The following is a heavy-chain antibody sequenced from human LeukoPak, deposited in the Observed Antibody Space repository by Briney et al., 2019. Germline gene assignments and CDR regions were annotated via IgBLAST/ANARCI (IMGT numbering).Heavy chain of an antibody. CDR1: GFTFNRYN. J-gene: IGHJ4*02. Sequence: PGGSLRLSCAASGFTFNRYNMNWVRRAPGKGLEWVSSISTSSSYIYYADSVRGRFTISRDNAKNSLYLQMNSLRAEDTAVYFCVSLGYSSSSVRYWSQGTLVTVSS. CDR3: VSLGYSSSSVRY. D-gene: IGHD6-6*01. CDR2: ISTSSSYI. V-gene: IGHV3-21*01.